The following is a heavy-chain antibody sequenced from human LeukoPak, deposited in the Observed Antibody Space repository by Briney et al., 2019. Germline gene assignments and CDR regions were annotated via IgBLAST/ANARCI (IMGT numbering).Heavy chain of an antibody. V-gene: IGHV3-33*01. D-gene: IGHD3-10*01. J-gene: IGHJ6*03. CDR2: IWYDGSNK. CDR3: ARGVYYYYYYMDV. Sequence: PGGSLRLSCAASGFTFSSYGMHWVRQAPGKGLEWVAVIWYDGSNKYYADSVKGRFTIFRDNSKNTLYLQMNSLRAEDTAVYYCARGVYYYYYYMDVWGKGTTVTVSS. CDR1: GFTFSSYG.